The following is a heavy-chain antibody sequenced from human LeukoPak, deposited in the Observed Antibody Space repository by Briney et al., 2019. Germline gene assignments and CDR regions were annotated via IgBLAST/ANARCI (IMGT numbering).Heavy chain of an antibody. CDR3: AKDAAAGRMHYYYMDV. V-gene: IGHV3-9*01. CDR1: GFTFDDYA. Sequence: PGGSLRLSCAASGFTFDDYAMHWVRQAPGKGLEWVSGISWNSGSIGYADSVKGRFTISRDNAKNSLYLQMNSLRAEDTALYYCAKDAAAGRMHYYYMDVWGKGTTVTISS. D-gene: IGHD6-13*01. J-gene: IGHJ6*03. CDR2: ISWNSGSI.